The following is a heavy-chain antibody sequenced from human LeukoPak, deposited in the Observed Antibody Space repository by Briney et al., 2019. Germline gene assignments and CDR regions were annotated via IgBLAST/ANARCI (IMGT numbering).Heavy chain of an antibody. D-gene: IGHD1-26*01. V-gene: IGHV3-21*01. CDR2: ISSSSSYR. Sequence: GGSLRLSCAASGFTFSSYSMNWVRQAPGKGLEWVSSISSSSSYRYYADAVKGRFTISRDNAKDSLYLQMNRLRAEDTAVYYCARGEGPPWELLTLDYWGQGTLVTVSS. J-gene: IGHJ4*02. CDR3: ARGEGPPWELLTLDY. CDR1: GFTFSSYS.